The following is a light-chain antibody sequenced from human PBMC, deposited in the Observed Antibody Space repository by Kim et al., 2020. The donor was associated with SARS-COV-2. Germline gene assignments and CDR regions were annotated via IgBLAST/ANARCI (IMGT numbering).Light chain of an antibody. V-gene: IGLV2-11*01. CDR2: DVN. Sequence: SVTISCTGTSSDVGAYNPVSGYQQYPGKAPKLIIYDVNKRPSGVPDRFSGSKSGITASLTISGLQTEDEADYYCCSYAGSYTFVVFGGGTQLTVL. CDR3: CSYAGSYTFVV. CDR1: SSDVGAYNP. J-gene: IGLJ2*01.